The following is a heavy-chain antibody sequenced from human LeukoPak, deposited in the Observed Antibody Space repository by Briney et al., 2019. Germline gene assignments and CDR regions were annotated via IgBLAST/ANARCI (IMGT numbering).Heavy chain of an antibody. CDR3: ATSDTVSTYNWFDP. CDR1: GGSVSSNTYF. V-gene: IGHV4-39*01. CDR2: IRYSGST. D-gene: IGHD5/OR15-5a*01. Sequence: SETLSLTCNVSGGSVSSNTYFWGWIRRPPGKGLEWIGSIRYSGSTYYNPSLKSRVTISVDTSKNQFSLNLSSLTAADTAVYYCATSDTVSTYNWFDPWGQGTLVTVS. J-gene: IGHJ5*02.